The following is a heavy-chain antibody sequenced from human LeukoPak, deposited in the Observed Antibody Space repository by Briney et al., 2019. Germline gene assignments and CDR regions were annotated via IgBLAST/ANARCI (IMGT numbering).Heavy chain of an antibody. J-gene: IGHJ4*02. CDR3: ARGSIAAALDF. Sequence: SETLSLTCTVSGGSISSYYWSWIRQPPGKGLEWIGYIYYSGSTNSGITNYNPSLKSRVTISVDTSKNQFSLKLSSVTAADTAVYYCARGSIAAALDFWGQGTLVTVSS. CDR2: IYYSGST. V-gene: IGHV4-59*01. CDR1: GGSISSYY. D-gene: IGHD6-13*01.